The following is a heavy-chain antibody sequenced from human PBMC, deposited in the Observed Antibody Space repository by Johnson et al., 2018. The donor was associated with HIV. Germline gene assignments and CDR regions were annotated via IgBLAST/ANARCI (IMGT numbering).Heavy chain of an antibody. CDR1: GFTLSHYG. CDR3: AKDREAWYISRWSPTDAFDI. J-gene: IGHJ3*02. Sequence: QVQLVESGGGVVQPGRSLRLSCAASGFTLSHYGMHWVRQAPGKGPEWVALISYDGSHAYYADSVKGRFTVSRDNSKNTLYLQMISLRAEDTAVYYCAKDREAWYISRWSPTDAFDIWGQGTMVTVSS. V-gene: IGHV3-30*18. CDR2: ISYDGSHA. D-gene: IGHD6-13*01.